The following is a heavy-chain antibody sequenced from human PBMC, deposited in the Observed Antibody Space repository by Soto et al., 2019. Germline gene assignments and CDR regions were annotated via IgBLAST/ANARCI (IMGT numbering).Heavy chain of an antibody. CDR3: ARSIVVVTALDY. Sequence: QVQLVQSGAEEKKPGASVKVSCKASGYTFTSYAMHWVRQAPGQRLEWMGWINAGNGNTKYSQKFQGXVXXXRXPSASTAYMELSSLRSEDTAVYYCARSIVVVTALDYWGQGTLVTVSS. CDR2: INAGNGNT. CDR1: GYTFTSYA. V-gene: IGHV1-3*05. J-gene: IGHJ4*02. D-gene: IGHD2-21*02.